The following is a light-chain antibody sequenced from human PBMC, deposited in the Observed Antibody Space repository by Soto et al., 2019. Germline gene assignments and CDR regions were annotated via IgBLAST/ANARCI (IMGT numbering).Light chain of an antibody. CDR1: QDISSN. J-gene: IGKJ1*01. Sequence: TLSVSPGERCTLSCRASQDISSNLAWYQQKPGQTPRLLIHGASTRATGIPARFSGSGSGTRFTLTIASLQSEDFAVYYCQQYDNWPRTFGQGTKVDIK. V-gene: IGKV3-15*01. CDR2: GAS. CDR3: QQYDNWPRT.